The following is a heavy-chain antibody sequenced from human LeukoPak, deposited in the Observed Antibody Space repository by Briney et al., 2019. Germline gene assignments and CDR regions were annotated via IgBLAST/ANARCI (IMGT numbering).Heavy chain of an antibody. D-gene: IGHD6-13*01. J-gene: IGHJ2*01. CDR3: ARTSWFRYWYFDL. CDR1: GGSISSSSYY. V-gene: IGHV4-39*07. Sequence: SETLSLTCTVSGGSISSSSYYWGWIRQPPGKGLEWIGTIYYNGNTYYNPSLKSRVTISVDMSKNQFSLKLSSVTAADTAVYYCARTSWFRYWYFDLWGRGTLVTVSS. CDR2: IYYNGNT.